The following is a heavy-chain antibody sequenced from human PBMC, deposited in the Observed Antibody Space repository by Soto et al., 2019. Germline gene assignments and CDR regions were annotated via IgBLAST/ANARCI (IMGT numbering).Heavy chain of an antibody. J-gene: IGHJ4*02. CDR3: ARDRDYYDSSGYCDY. CDR2: ISSSGSTI. CDR1: GFKFSSYE. Sequence: SQRVFCAASGFKFSSYEMNWVRQAPGKGLEWVSYISSSGSTIYYADSVKGRFTISRDKAKNSLYLQMNSRRAEDTAVYYCARDRDYYDSSGYCDYWGQGTMVPVYS. D-gene: IGHD3-22*01. V-gene: IGHV3-48*03.